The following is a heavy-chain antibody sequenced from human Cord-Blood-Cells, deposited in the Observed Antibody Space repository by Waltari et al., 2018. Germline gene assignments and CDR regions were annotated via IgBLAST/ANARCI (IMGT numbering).Heavy chain of an antibody. D-gene: IGHD3-22*01. CDR3: AKVPYYDSSGDAFDI. CDR2: ISYDGSNK. J-gene: IGHJ3*02. Sequence: QVQLVESGGGVVQPGRSLRLSCEASGFTFSSYGMHWVRQAPGKGLEWVAVISYDGSNKYYADSVKGRFTISRDNSKNTLYLQMNSLRAEDTAVYYCAKVPYYDSSGDAFDIWGQGTMVTVSS. CDR1: GFTFSSYG. V-gene: IGHV3-30*18.